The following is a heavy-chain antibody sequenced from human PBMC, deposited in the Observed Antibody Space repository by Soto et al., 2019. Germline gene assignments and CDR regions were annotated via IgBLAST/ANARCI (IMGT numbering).Heavy chain of an antibody. CDR2: VWSDGSKK. V-gene: IGHV3-33*01. CDR1: GFTFSTYG. J-gene: IGHJ4*02. D-gene: IGHD3-9*01. CDR3: VRVFDTYYFDL. Sequence: QVQVVESGGGVVQPGRSLRLSCAASGFTFSTYGMHWVRQAPGKGLEWVALVWSDGSKKYYADSVKGRFTISRDNSKDTRHLQMNSLRAEDTAGYYCVRVFDTYYFDLWGQGTLVTVST.